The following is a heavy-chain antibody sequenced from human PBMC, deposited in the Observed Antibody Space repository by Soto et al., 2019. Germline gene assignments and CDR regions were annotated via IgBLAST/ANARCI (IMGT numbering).Heavy chain of an antibody. J-gene: IGHJ5*02. CDR2: IYSSGST. CDR3: ASEYAARIGHLLDA. CDR1: GGSIISASYS. V-gene: IGHV4-31*11. D-gene: IGHD2-8*01. Sequence: PSETLSLTCAVSGGSIISASYSWNWIRQSPGRGLEWIGHIYSSGSTYYNPSLKSRVSISVDTSNNQFSLKLTSVTAADTAVYFCASEYAARIGHLLDARGQG.